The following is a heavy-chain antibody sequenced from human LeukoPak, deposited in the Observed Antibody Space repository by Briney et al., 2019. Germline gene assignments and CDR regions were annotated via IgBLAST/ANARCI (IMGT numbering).Heavy chain of an antibody. CDR3: AKEGTVSTSFDY. D-gene: IGHD4-11*01. CDR1: GFTFSSYA. V-gene: IGHV3-23*01. Sequence: PGGSLRLPCAASGFTFSSYAMNWVRQAPGKGLEWVSDISGGGGGTYYADSVKGRFTISRDNSKNTLYLQMNNLRVEDTALYYCAKEGTVSTSFDYWGQGTLVTVSS. CDR2: ISGGGGGT. J-gene: IGHJ4*02.